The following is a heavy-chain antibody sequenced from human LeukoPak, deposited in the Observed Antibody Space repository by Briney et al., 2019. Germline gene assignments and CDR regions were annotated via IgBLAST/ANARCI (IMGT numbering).Heavy chain of an antibody. V-gene: IGHV3-7*01. CDR1: GFTFSGYW. CDR2: IKQDGSEK. Sequence: GGSLRLSRAASGFTFSGYWMSWARQAPGKGLEWVANIKQDGSEKFYVDSVKGRFTISRDNAKNSLYLQMNSLRAEDTAVYYCARDFVPSGSYYYYFDYWGQGTLVTVSS. D-gene: IGHD1-26*01. J-gene: IGHJ4*02. CDR3: ARDFVPSGSYYYYFDY.